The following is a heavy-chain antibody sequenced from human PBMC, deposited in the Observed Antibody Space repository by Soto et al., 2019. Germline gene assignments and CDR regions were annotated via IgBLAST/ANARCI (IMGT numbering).Heavy chain of an antibody. D-gene: IGHD6-19*01. CDR3: ATSSDWYPLLDY. Sequence: ASVQVSCKASRSTFTNFYLHWVRQAPGQRPEWMGWINNGGGTIYAQKFQGRLTMTRDTSITTAYMELSRLSSDDTAFYYCATSSDWYPLLDYWGQGTRVTVAS. CDR1: RSTFTNFY. V-gene: IGHV1-2*02. CDR2: INNGGGT. J-gene: IGHJ4*02.